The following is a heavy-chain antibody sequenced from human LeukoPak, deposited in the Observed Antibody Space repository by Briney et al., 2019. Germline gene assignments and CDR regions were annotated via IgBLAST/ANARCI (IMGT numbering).Heavy chain of an antibody. CDR3: ARGELYSLDAFDI. Sequence: SQTLSLTCTVSGGSISSGDYYWSWIRQPPGKGLEWIGYIYYSGSTNYNPSLKSRVTISVDTSKNQFSLKLSSVTAADTAVYYCARGELYSLDAFDIWGQGTMVTVSS. CDR1: GGSISSGDYY. D-gene: IGHD1-7*01. V-gene: IGHV4-30-4*01. J-gene: IGHJ3*02. CDR2: IYYSGST.